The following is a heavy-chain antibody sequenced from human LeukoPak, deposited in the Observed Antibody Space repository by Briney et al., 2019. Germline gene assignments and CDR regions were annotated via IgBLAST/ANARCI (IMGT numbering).Heavy chain of an antibody. CDR2: IYSSGST. D-gene: IGHD2-15*01. J-gene: IGHJ4*02. V-gene: IGHV4-4*07. CDR1: GGSISSYY. Sequence: SETLSLTCTVSGGSISSYYRSWIRQPPGKGLEWIGRIYSSGSTNYNPSLKSRVTMSVDTSKNQFSLKVSSMTGAETAVYYCERDQEAAYFDYWGQGTLVTVSS. CDR3: ERDQEAAYFDY.